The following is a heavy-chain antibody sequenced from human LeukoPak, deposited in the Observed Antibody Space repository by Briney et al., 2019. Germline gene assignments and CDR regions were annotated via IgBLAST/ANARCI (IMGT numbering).Heavy chain of an antibody. CDR1: GGTFSSYA. V-gene: IGHV1-2*02. J-gene: IGHJ4*02. D-gene: IGHD5-12*01. CDR3: AKDRAVATIGGVDY. CDR2: ISPNSGGT. Sequence: GASVKVSCKASGGTFSSYAISWVRQAPGQGLEWMGWISPNSGGTNYAHKFQGRVTMTRDTSISTAYMELSSLRSDDTAVYYCAKDRAVATIGGVDYWGQGTLVTVSS.